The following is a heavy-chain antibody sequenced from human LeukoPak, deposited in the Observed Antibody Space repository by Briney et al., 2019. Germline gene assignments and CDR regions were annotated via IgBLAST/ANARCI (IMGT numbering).Heavy chain of an antibody. J-gene: IGHJ4*02. D-gene: IGHD2-15*01. CDR3: VKESIGYCSGGSCY. CDR2: ISSNGGST. V-gene: IGHV3-64D*06. CDR1: GFTFSSYA. Sequence: GGSLRLSCSASGFTFSSYAMHWVRQAPGKGLEYVSAISSNGGSTYHADSVKGRFTISRDNSKNTLYLQMSSLRAEDTAVYYCVKESIGYCSGGSCYWGQGTLVTVSS.